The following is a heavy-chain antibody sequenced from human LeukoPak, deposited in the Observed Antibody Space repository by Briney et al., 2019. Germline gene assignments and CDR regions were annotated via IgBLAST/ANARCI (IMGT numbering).Heavy chain of an antibody. V-gene: IGHV4-31*03. CDR1: GGSVTSGGYY. Sequence: PTETLSLTCTVSGGSVTSGGYYWSWIRQHPGKGLEWIGYIYYSGSAYYNPSLKSRVTISVDTSENQFSLKLSSVTAADTAVYYCARVNYGSATKEDYWGQGTLVTVSS. J-gene: IGHJ4*02. D-gene: IGHD3-10*01. CDR3: ARVNYGSATKEDY. CDR2: IYYSGSA.